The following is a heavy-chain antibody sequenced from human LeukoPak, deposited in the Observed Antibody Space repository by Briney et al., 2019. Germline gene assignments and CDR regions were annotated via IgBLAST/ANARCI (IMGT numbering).Heavy chain of an antibody. Sequence: SETLSLTCTVSGGSISSYYWSWIRQPPGKGLEWIGYIYYSGSTNYNPSLKSRVTVSVDTSKNQFSLKLSSVTAADTAVYYCARGRSGYPVALKYWGQGTLVPVSS. CDR2: IYYSGST. V-gene: IGHV4-59*08. CDR3: ARGRSGYPVALKY. CDR1: GGSISSYY. D-gene: IGHD3-3*01. J-gene: IGHJ4*02.